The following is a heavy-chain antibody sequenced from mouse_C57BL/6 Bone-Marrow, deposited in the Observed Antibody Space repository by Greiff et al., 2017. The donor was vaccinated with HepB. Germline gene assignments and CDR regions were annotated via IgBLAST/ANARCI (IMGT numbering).Heavy chain of an antibody. CDR3: TTRITTVVATD. V-gene: IGHV14-4*01. CDR2: IDPENGDT. CDR1: GFNIKDDY. J-gene: IGHJ1*03. Sequence: VQLQQSGAELVRPGASVKLSCTASGFNIKDDYMHWVKQRPGQGLEWIGWIDPENGDTDYAPKFQGKATLTADTSSNTAYLQLSSLTSEDTAVYYCTTRITTVVATDWDTGTTVTVSS. D-gene: IGHD1-1*01.